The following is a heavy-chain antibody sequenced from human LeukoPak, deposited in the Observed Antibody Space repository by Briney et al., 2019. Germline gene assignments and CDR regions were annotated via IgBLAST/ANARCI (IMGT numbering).Heavy chain of an antibody. D-gene: IGHD5-24*01. J-gene: IGHJ4*02. Sequence: PGRSLRLSCAASGFTFSSYGMHWVRQGPGKGLVWVSRINSDGGSTGYADSVKGRFTISRDNAKNTLYLQMNSLRAEDTAVYYCARDRDGPDYWGQGTLVTVSS. CDR1: GFTFSSYG. CDR3: ARDRDGPDY. CDR2: INSDGGST. V-gene: IGHV3-74*01.